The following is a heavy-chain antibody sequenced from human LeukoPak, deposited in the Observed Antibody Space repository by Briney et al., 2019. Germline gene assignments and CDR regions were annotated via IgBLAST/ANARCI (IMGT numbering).Heavy chain of an antibody. J-gene: IGHJ6*02. V-gene: IGHV1-8*02. Sequence: ASVKVSCKASGGTFSSYAISWVRQATGQGLEWMGWMNPNSGNTGYAQKFQGRVTMTRNTSISTAYMELSSLRSEDTAVYYCAIWERGGLYYYGMDVWGQGTTVTVSS. D-gene: IGHD1-1*01. CDR3: AIWERGGLYYYGMDV. CDR1: GGTFSSYA. CDR2: MNPNSGNT.